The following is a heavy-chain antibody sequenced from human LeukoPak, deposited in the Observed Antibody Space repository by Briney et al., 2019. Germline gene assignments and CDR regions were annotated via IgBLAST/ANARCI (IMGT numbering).Heavy chain of an antibody. D-gene: IGHD6-13*01. CDR1: GGSFSGYY. V-gene: IGHV4-34*01. J-gene: IGHJ5*02. CDR2: IYYSGST. Sequence: SETLSLTCAVYGGSFSGYYWSWIRQPPGKGLEWIGSIYYSGSTYYNPSLKSRVTISVDTSKNQFSLKLSSVTAADTAVYYCARLEYSSSEGGWFDPWGQGTLVTVSS. CDR3: ARLEYSSSEGGWFDP.